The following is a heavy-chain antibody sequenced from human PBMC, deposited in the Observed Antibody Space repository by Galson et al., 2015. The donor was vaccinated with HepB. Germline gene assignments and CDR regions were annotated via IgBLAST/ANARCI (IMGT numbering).Heavy chain of an antibody. D-gene: IGHD5-18*01. V-gene: IGHV1-2*06. CDR2: INPNSGGT. Sequence: SVKVSCKASGYTFTGYYMHWVRQAPGQGLEWMGRINPNSGGTNYAQKFQGRVTMTRDTSISTAYMELSRLRSDDTAVYYCAREDTAMASKLFDYWGQGTLVTVSS. CDR3: AREDTAMASKLFDY. CDR1: GYTFTGYY. J-gene: IGHJ4*02.